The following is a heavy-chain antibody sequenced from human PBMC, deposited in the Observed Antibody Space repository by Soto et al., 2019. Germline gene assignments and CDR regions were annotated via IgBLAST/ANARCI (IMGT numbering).Heavy chain of an antibody. CDR1: GYTFTGYY. J-gene: IGHJ6*02. CDR2: INYNSGAT. Sequence: QVQLVQSGAEVKRPGASLKVSCKASGYTFTGYYIHWVRQAPGQGLAWMGSINYNSGATNSAQRLQGWVTMSRDTSISTAYMELSRLTSDYTAVYYCARAGASRVGGFMDFWGQGTTVTVSS. CDR3: ARAGASRVGGFMDF. D-gene: IGHD3-10*01. V-gene: IGHV1-2*04.